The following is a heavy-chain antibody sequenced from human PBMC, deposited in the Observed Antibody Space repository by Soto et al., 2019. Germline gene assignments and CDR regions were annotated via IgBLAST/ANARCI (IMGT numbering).Heavy chain of an antibody. V-gene: IGHV1-69*06. CDR3: ARDLSEWAFDI. CDR1: GGTFSSYA. D-gene: IGHD3-3*01. CDR2: IIPIFGTA. Sequence: ASVKVSCKASGGTFSSYAISWVRQAPGQGLEWMGGIIPIFGTANYAQKFQGRVTITADKSTSTAYMELSSLRSEDTAVYYCARDLSEWAFDIWGQGTMVTVSS. J-gene: IGHJ3*02.